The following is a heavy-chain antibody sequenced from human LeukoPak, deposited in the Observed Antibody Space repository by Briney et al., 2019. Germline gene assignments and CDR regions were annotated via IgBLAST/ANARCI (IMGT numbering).Heavy chain of an antibody. J-gene: IGHJ4*02. D-gene: IGHD1-26*01. CDR2: IYSGGST. CDR1: GFTVSSNY. Sequence: GGSLRLSCAASGFTVSSNYMSWVRQAPGKGLEWVSVIYSGGSTYYADSVKGRFTISRDNSKNSLYLQMNSLRAEDTAVYYCARDAGGSGSYYASRTFDYWGQGTLVTVSS. V-gene: IGHV3-53*01. CDR3: ARDAGGSGSYYASRTFDY.